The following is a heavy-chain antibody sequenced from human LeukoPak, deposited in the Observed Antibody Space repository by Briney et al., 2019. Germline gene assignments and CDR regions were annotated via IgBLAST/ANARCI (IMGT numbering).Heavy chain of an antibody. Sequence: PGRSLRLSCAASGFTFSSCGMHWVRQAPGKGLEWVAVISYDGSNKYYADSVKGRFTISRDNSKNTLYLQMNSLRAEDTAVYYCAKDSSRYSNYGYNWFDPWGQGTLVTVSS. CDR1: GFTFSSCG. D-gene: IGHD4-11*01. V-gene: IGHV3-30*18. CDR3: AKDSSRYSNYGYNWFDP. CDR2: ISYDGSNK. J-gene: IGHJ5*02.